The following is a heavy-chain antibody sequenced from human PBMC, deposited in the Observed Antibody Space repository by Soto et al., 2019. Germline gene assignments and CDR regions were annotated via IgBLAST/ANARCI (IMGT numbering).Heavy chain of an antibody. CDR1: GGSFSGYY. Sequence: QVQLQQWGAGLLKPSETLSITCAVYGGSFSGYYWTWIHQPPGTGLEWMGEINHSGSTNYNPSLKSRVTISVDTSKNQFSLKLTSVTAADTAVYYWARDKITGRFDYWGQGTLVTVST. CDR2: INHSGST. V-gene: IGHV4-34*01. J-gene: IGHJ4*02. D-gene: IGHD2-8*02. CDR3: ARDKITGRFDY.